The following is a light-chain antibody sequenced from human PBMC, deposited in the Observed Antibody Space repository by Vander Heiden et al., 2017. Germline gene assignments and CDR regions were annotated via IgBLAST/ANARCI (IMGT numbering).Light chain of an antibody. Sequence: QSALTQPASASGSPGRSITISCTGTSSDVGSYNLVSWYQQHPGKAPKLMIYEVSKRPSGVSNRFSGSKSGNTASLTISGLQAEDEADYYCCSYAGSSTFVVFGGGTKLTVL. CDR1: SSDVGSYNL. CDR2: EVS. CDR3: CSYAGSSTFVV. V-gene: IGLV2-23*02. J-gene: IGLJ2*01.